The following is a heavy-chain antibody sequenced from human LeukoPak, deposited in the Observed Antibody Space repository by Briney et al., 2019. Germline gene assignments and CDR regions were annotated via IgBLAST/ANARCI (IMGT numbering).Heavy chain of an antibody. V-gene: IGHV1-18*01. CDR1: GYTFTSYG. Sequence: GASVKVSCKASGYTFTSYGISWVRQAPGQGLEWMGWISAYNGNTNYAQKLQGRVTMTTDTSTSTAYMELRSLRAEDTAVYYCARDPGYCGGDCPYYFDYWGQGTLVTVSS. CDR3: ARDPGYCGGDCPYYFDY. D-gene: IGHD2-21*02. CDR2: ISAYNGNT. J-gene: IGHJ4*02.